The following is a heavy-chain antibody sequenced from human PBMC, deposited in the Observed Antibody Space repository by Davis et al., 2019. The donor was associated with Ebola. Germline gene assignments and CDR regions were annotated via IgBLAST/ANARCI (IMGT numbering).Heavy chain of an antibody. CDR1: GFTFSSYA. D-gene: IGHD5-18*01. CDR2: ISYDGSNK. CDR3: AKDSYVGNGMDV. J-gene: IGHJ6*04. Sequence: GGSLRLSCAASGFTFSSYAMHWVRQAPGKGLEWVAVISYDGSNKYYADSVKGRFTISRDNSKNTLYLQMNSLRAEDTAVYYCAKDSYVGNGMDVWGKGTTVTVSS. V-gene: IGHV3-30-3*01.